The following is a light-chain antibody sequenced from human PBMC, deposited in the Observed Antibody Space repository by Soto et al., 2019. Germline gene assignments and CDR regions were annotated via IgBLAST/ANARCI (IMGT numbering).Light chain of an antibody. CDR3: SSYTSSSTLV. V-gene: IGLV2-14*03. Sequence: QSVLPQPASVSGSPGQSITVSCTGTSSDFGAYDYVSWYQHHPGKAPKLMIYDVSYRPSGVSNRFSGSKSGNTASLTISGLQAEDEADYYCSSYTSSSTLVFGTGTKVTV. J-gene: IGLJ1*01. CDR2: DVS. CDR1: SSDFGAYDY.